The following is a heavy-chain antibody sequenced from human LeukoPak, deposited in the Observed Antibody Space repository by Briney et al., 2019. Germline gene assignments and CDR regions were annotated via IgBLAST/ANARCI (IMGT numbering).Heavy chain of an antibody. CDR3: ARDSSRYCSGGSCPSSYY. CDR2: ISSSSSYI. CDR1: GFTFSSYS. J-gene: IGHJ4*02. D-gene: IGHD2-15*01. Sequence: GGSLRLSCAASGFTFSSYSMNWVRQAPGKGLEWVSSISSSSSYIYYADSVKGRFTTSRDNAKNSLYLQMNSLRAEDTAVYYCARDSSRYCSGGSCPSSYYWGQGTLVTVSS. V-gene: IGHV3-21*01.